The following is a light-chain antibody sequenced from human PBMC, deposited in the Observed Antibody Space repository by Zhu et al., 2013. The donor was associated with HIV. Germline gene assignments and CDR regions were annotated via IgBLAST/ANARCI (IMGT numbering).Light chain of an antibody. CDR3: QQYNAYPLT. CDR1: QNVGRN. V-gene: IGKV3-15*01. CDR2: GAS. J-gene: IGKJ4*01. Sequence: IMMSQSPATVSVSPGERVTLSCRASQNVGRNVAWYQQQFGQPPRLLIYGASTRETGVPARFSGSGSGTDFTLIISSLQPDDVATYYCQQYNAYPLTFGGGTKVEI.